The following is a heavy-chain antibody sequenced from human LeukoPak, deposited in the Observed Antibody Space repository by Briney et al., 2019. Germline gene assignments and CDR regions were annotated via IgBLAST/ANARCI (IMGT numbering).Heavy chain of an antibody. CDR2: IGSSGVDT. CDR3: VKHSGGVYGSSDY. D-gene: IGHD1-1*01. CDR1: GFTFSSYA. J-gene: IGHJ4*02. V-gene: IGHV3-23*01. Sequence: PGGSLRLSCAAPGFTFSSYAMRWFRQAPGKGLEGGSTIGSSGVDTYYAASVKGRFTTSKDSSKTTLQMNSLRAEDTALYYCVKHSGGVYGSSDYWGQGTLVTVAS.